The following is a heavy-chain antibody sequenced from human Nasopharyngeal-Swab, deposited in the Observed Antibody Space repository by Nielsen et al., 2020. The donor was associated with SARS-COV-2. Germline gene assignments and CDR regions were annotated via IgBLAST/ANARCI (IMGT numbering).Heavy chain of an antibody. Sequence: WVRQAPGQGLEWMGIINPSGGSTSYAQKFQGRVTMTRDTSTSTVYMELSSLRSEDTAVYYCARVGYYYGSGSVPHWGQGTLVTVSS. CDR3: ARVGYYYGSGSVPH. V-gene: IGHV1-46*01. J-gene: IGHJ4*02. CDR2: INPSGGST. D-gene: IGHD3-10*01.